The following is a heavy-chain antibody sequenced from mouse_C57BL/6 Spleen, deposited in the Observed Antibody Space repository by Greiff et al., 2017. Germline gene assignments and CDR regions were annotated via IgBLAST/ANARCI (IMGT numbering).Heavy chain of an antibody. CDR1: GFTFSSYT. Sequence: EVKLMESGGGLVKPGGSLKLSCAASGFTFSSYTMSWVRQTPEKRLEWVATISGGGGNTYYPDSVKGRFTISRDNAKNTLYLQMSSLRSEDTALYYCARGGLTGTRFAYWGQGTLVTVSA. D-gene: IGHD4-1*01. J-gene: IGHJ3*01. V-gene: IGHV5-9*01. CDR2: ISGGGGNT. CDR3: ARGGLTGTRFAY.